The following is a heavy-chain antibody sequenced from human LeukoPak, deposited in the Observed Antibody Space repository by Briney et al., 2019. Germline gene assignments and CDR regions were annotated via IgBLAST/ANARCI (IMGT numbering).Heavy chain of an antibody. CDR1: GFTFSDYW. V-gene: IGHV3-7*01. CDR2: IKQDGSDK. J-gene: IGHJ4*02. D-gene: IGHD2-2*01. CDR3: ARDPYCGSNSCYYAY. Sequence: GGSLRLSCAASGFTFSDYWMSWVRQAPGKGLEWVANIKQDGSDKYYVDSVKGRFIISRDNAKNSLYLQMNSLRAEDTAVYYCARDPYCGSNSCYYAYWGQGTLVTVSS.